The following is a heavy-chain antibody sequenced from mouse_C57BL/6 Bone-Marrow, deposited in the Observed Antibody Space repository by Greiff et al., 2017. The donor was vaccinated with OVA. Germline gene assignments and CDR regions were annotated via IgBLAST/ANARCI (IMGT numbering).Heavy chain of an antibody. CDR3: ALGYD. D-gene: IGHD2-2*01. CDR1: GYTFTSYW. J-gene: IGHJ3*01. CDR2: IDPSDSYT. V-gene: IGHV1-50*01. Sequence: QVQLQQSGAELVKPGASVKLSCKASGYTFTSYWMQWVKQRPGHGLEWIGEIDPSDSYTNYNQKFKGKATLTVDTSSSTAYMQLSSLTSEDSAVYYCALGYDWGQGTLVTVSA.